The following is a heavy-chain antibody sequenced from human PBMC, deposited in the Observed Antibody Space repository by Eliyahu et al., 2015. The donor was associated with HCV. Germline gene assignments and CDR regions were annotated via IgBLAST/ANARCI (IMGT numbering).Heavy chain of an antibody. D-gene: IGHD3-3*01. Sequence: QLQLQESGPGLVKPSETLSLTCTVSGGSIXSSSYYWVWIRQPPGKGLEWIGSIYYSGSTYYNPSLKSRVTISVDTSKNQFSLKVSSVTAADTAVYYCASIRFLEWFATSYGMDVWGQGTTVTVSS. V-gene: IGHV4-39*01. CDR2: IYYSGST. J-gene: IGHJ6*02. CDR1: GGSIXSSSYY. CDR3: ASIRFLEWFATSYGMDV.